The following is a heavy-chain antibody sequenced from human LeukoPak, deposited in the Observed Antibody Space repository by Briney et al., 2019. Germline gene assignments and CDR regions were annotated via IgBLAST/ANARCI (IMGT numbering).Heavy chain of an antibody. J-gene: IGHJ3*02. D-gene: IGHD6-6*01. CDR3: ARHPDSSSPGFDAFDI. CDR2: IYPGDSDT. CDR1: GYSFTSYW. Sequence: PGESLQISCKGSGYSFTSYWIGWVRQLPGKGLEWMGIIYPGDSDTRYSPSFQGQVTISADKSISTAYLQWSSLKASDTAMYYCARHPDSSSPGFDAFDIWGQGTMVTVSS. V-gene: IGHV5-51*01.